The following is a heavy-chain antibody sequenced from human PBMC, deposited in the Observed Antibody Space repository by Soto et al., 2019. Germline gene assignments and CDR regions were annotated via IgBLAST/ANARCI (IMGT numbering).Heavy chain of an antibody. D-gene: IGHD2-2*01. CDR2: IWFDGSKK. Sequence: GGSLRLSCAASGFTFRSYGIHWVRQAPGKGLEWVALIWFDGSKKYYVDSVKGRFTVSRDNSKNTLYLQMNSLRVEDTAVYYCARDRLVPYGYGMDVWGQGTTVTVSS. CDR1: GFTFRSYG. CDR3: ARDRLVPYGYGMDV. J-gene: IGHJ6*02. V-gene: IGHV3-33*01.